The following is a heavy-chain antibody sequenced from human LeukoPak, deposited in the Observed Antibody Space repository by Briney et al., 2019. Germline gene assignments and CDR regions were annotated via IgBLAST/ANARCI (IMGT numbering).Heavy chain of an antibody. V-gene: IGHV1-2*02. CDR2: INPHSGGP. J-gene: IGHJ6*03. CDR1: GFTFNGYY. Sequence: ASVKVSCKTSGFTFNGYYIHWVRQAPGQGLEWMGWINPHSGGPTYAQKFQGRVTMTRDTSISTAYMELSSLRSEDTAVYYCARGSSWYDTDNYYYYMDVWGKGTTVTVSS. D-gene: IGHD6-13*01. CDR3: ARGSSWYDTDNYYYYMDV.